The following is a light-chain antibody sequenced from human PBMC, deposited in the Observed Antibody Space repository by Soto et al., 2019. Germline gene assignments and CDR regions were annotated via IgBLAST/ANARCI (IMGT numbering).Light chain of an antibody. CDR1: QSVSSY. CDR3: QQRSNWPLT. V-gene: IGKV3-11*01. J-gene: IGKJ4*01. Sequence: EIVLTQSPATLSLSPGERATLSCRASQSVSSYLAWYQQKPGQAPRLLIYDASNRATGIPGRFSGSGSGTDFTLTISSLEPGDFAVYYCQQRSNWPLTFGGGTKVEIK. CDR2: DAS.